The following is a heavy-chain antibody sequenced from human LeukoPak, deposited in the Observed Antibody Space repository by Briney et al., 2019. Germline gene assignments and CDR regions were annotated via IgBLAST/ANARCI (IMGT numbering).Heavy chain of an antibody. D-gene: IGHD5-12*01. CDR3: AKDYSGYDEGDAFDI. Sequence: GGSLRLSFAASGFTVSSNYMSWGRQAPGKGLGWVSVIYSGGSTYYADSVKGRFTISRDNSKNTLYLQMNSLRAEYTAVYYCAKDYSGYDEGDAFDIWGQGTMVTVSS. CDR1: GFTVSSNY. CDR2: IYSGGST. V-gene: IGHV3-53*05. J-gene: IGHJ3*02.